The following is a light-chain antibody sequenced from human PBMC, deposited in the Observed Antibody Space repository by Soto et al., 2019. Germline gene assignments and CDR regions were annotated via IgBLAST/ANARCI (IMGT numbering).Light chain of an antibody. J-gene: IGKJ1*01. CDR1: QSARSS. V-gene: IGKV3-15*01. CDR2: GAS. Sequence: EIVMTQSPATLSVSPGERATLSCRASQSARSSLAWYQQKPGQAPRLLIYGASTRATGIPARFSGSGSGTDFTLTISSLQSEDFAVYYCQQYNNWPAVFGQGTKVDIK. CDR3: QQYNNWPAV.